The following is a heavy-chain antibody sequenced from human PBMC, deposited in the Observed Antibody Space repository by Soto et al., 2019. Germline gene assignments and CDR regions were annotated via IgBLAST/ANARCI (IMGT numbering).Heavy chain of an antibody. J-gene: IGHJ4*02. V-gene: IGHV4-34*01. Sequence: PSETLSLTCAVYGGSFSGYYWSWIRQPPGKGLEWIGEINHSGSTNYNPSLKSRVTISVDMSKTQFSLTLSSVTAADTAVYYCARSPLIRPTSRLSTYFDTWGQGILVTVS. CDR1: GGSFSGYY. CDR3: ARSPLIRPTSRLSTYFDT. CDR2: INHSGST.